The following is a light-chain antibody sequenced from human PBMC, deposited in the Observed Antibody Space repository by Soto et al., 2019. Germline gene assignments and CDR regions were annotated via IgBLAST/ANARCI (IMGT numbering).Light chain of an antibody. J-gene: IGKJ2*01. CDR3: QQSNSTPPS. CDR2: AAS. V-gene: IGKV1-39*01. Sequence: DIQMTQSPSSLSASVGDRVTITCRASQSISSYLNWYQQKPGKAPKLLIYAASSLQSGVPSRFSGSGSRTDFTLTSSSLQPEDFATYYCQQSNSTPPSFGQGTKLEIK. CDR1: QSISSY.